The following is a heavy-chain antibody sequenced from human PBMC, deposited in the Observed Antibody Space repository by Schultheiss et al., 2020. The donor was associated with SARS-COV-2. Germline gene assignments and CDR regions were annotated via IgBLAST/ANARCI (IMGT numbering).Heavy chain of an antibody. CDR3: ATPTDYYDSSGYARYYYYGMDV. CDR1: GFTFNNYA. J-gene: IGHJ6*02. Sequence: GGSLRLSCAASGFTFNNYAMSWVRQAPGKGLEWVAVISYDGSNKYYADSVKGRFTISRDNSKNTLYLQMNSLRAEDTAVYYCATPTDYYDSSGYARYYYYGMDVWGQGTTVTVSS. V-gene: IGHV3-30*03. D-gene: IGHD3-22*01. CDR2: ISYDGSNK.